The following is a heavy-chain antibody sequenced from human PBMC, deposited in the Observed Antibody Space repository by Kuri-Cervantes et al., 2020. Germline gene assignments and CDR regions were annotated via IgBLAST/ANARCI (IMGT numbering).Heavy chain of an antibody. CDR1: GYTLTELS. V-gene: IGHV1-24*01. D-gene: IGHD3-22*01. CDR2: FDPEDGET. J-gene: IGHJ6*03. CDR3: ARDSRGHNCYNSEKSYYMDV. Sequence: ASVKVSCKVSGYTLTELSMHWVRQAPGKGLEWMGGFDPEDGETIYAQKFQGRVTMTEGTSTDTAYMELSSLRSEDTAVYYCARDSRGHNCYNSEKSYYMDVWGKGTTVTVSS.